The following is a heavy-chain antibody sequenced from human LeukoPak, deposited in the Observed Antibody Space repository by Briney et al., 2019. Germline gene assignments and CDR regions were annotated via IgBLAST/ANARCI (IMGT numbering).Heavy chain of an antibody. Sequence: SETLSLTCTVSGGSISSYYWSWIRQPPGKGLEWIGYICTSGSTNYSPSLKSRVTISVDTSKNQFSLKLSSVTAADTAVYYCARLRYGDFNYYYYMDVWGKGATVTVSS. CDR2: ICTSGST. J-gene: IGHJ6*03. D-gene: IGHD4-17*01. V-gene: IGHV4-4*09. CDR3: ARLRYGDFNYYYYMDV. CDR1: GGSISSYY.